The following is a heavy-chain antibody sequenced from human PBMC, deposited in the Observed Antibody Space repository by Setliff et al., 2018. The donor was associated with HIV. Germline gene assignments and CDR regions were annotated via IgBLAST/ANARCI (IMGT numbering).Heavy chain of an antibody. CDR3: ARDPPGAVAGFDY. D-gene: IGHD6-19*01. CDR1: GFTVNSIH. CDR2: IYTDGTT. V-gene: IGHV3-66*01. Sequence: GESLRLSCAASGFTVNSIHMAWVRQAPGKGLEWVSAIYTDGTTYYPDSLKGRFTISRDNSENTLSLQMNSLRPEDTAVYYCARDPPGAVAGFDYWGQGTLVTVSS. J-gene: IGHJ4*02.